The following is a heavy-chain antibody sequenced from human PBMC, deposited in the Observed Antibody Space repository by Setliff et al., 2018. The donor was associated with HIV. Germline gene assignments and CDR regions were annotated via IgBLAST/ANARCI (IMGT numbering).Heavy chain of an antibody. CDR1: GGSFIGSSFQ. V-gene: IGHV4-39*07. CDR3: ARGPPFAY. J-gene: IGHJ4*02. Sequence: SETLSLTCTVSGGSFIGSSFQSTWIRLTPGKGLEWIADIAYSGTTMYTNYNPSLESRVIISEDTSRDKFFLKLTSVTADDTGIYYCARGPPFAYWGQGLLVTVSS. CDR2: IAYSGTTMYT.